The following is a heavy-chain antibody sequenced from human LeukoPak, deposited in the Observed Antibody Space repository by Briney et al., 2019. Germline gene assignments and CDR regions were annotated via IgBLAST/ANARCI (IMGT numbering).Heavy chain of an antibody. D-gene: IGHD3-22*01. CDR2: ISYDGSNK. J-gene: IGHJ4*02. CDR3: ANKRGLGGYFVY. Sequence: PGGSLRLSCAASGFTFSSYGMHWVRQAPGKGLEWVAVISYDGSNKYYADSVKGRFTIYRDNSKNTLYLQMNSLRAEDTAVYYCANKRGLGGYFVYWGQGTLVTVSS. CDR1: GFTFSSYG. V-gene: IGHV3-30*18.